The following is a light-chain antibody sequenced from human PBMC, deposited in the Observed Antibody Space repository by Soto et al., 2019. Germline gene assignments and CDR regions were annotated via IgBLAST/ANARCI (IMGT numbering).Light chain of an antibody. Sequence: EIVLTQSPGTLSLSPGERATLSCRASQSVSSSYLAWYQQKPGQAPRLLIYGASSRATGIPDRFSGSGSGTDFTLTISRLEPEDFAVYYGQQYGSSPSIPFGQGTRLEIK. J-gene: IGKJ5*01. V-gene: IGKV3-20*01. CDR3: QQYGSSPSIP. CDR1: QSVSSSY. CDR2: GAS.